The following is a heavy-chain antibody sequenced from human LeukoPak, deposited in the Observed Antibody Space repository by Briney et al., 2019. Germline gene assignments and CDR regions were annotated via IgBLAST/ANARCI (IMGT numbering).Heavy chain of an antibody. CDR2: IKQTGSEK. D-gene: IGHD6-19*01. CDR3: AGGTGWLIDY. CDR1: RSTFSGYW. J-gene: IGHJ4*02. V-gene: IGHV3-7*04. Sequence: PGGSLRLSCAASRSTFSGYWINWVRQLPGEGPEWVANIKQTGSEKYYVDSVKGRFTNSRDNAKNSLYLQLNSLRAEDTAVYYCAGGTGWLIDYWGQGTLVTVSS.